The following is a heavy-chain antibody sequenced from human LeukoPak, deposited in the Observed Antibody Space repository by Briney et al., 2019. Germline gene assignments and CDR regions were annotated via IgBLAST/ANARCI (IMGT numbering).Heavy chain of an antibody. Sequence: ASVKVSCKASGYTFTSYAMHWVRQAPGQRLEWMGWINAGNGNTKYSQKFQGRVTITTDESTSTAYMELSSLRSGDTAVYYCARTPPRWGYYYYMDVWGKGTTVTVSS. V-gene: IGHV1-3*01. CDR2: INAGNGNT. D-gene: IGHD4-23*01. CDR3: ARTPPRWGYYYYMDV. J-gene: IGHJ6*03. CDR1: GYTFTSYA.